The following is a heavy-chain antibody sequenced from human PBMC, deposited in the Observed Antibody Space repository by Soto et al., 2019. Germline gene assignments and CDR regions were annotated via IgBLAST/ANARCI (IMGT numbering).Heavy chain of an antibody. J-gene: IGHJ3*02. Sequence: ASVKVSCKASGYTFTSYGISWVRQAPGQGLEWMGWISAYNGNTNYAQKLQGRVTMTTDTSTSTAYMELRSLRSDDTAVYYCASRLGGYCSSTSCPDLNAFDIWG. CDR2: ISAYNGNT. D-gene: IGHD2-2*01. CDR1: GYTFTSYG. CDR3: ASRLGGYCSSTSCPDLNAFDI. V-gene: IGHV1-18*01.